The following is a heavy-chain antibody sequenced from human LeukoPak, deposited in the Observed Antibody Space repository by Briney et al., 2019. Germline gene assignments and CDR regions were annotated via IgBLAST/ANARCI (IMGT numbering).Heavy chain of an antibody. CDR3: ARGPYGSSWSDYYYYGMDV. J-gene: IGHJ6*02. CDR2: IYYSGST. CDR1: GGSISSYY. D-gene: IGHD6-13*01. Sequence: SETLSLTCTVSGGSISSYYWSWIRQPPGKGLEWIGYIYYSGSTNYNPSLKSRVTISVDTSKNQFSLKLSSVTAADTAVYYCARGPYGSSWSDYYYYGMDVWGQGTTVPVS. V-gene: IGHV4-59*01.